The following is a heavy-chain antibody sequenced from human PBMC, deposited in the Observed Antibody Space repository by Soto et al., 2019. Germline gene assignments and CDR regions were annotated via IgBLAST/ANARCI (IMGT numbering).Heavy chain of an antibody. V-gene: IGHV4-59*01. CDR1: GGSISSYY. D-gene: IGHD5-12*01. J-gene: IGHJ4*02. CDR2: IYYSGST. Sequence: SETLSLTCTVSGGSISSYYWSWIRQPPGKGLEWIGYIYYSGSTNYNPSLKSRVTISVDTSKNQFSLKLSSVTAADTAVYYCARDHGYKMGWLGYWGQGTLVTVS. CDR3: ARDHGYKMGWLGY.